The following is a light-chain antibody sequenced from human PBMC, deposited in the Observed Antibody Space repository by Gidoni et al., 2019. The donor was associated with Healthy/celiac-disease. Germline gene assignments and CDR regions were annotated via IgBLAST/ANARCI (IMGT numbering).Light chain of an antibody. CDR2: GAS. V-gene: IGKV3-15*01. CDR1: QSVSSN. CDR3: QQYNNWPPLT. J-gene: IGKJ4*01. Sequence: EIVMTQSPATLSVSPGERATLSCRASQSVSSNLAWYQQKPGQAPRLLIYGASTRATGIPARFSGSGSGKEFTLTIISLQSEDFAVYYCQQYNNWPPLTFGGGTKVEIK.